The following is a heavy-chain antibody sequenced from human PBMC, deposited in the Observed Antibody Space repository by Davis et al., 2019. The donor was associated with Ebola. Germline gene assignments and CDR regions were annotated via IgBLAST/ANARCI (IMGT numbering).Heavy chain of an antibody. J-gene: IGHJ4*02. Sequence: GESLKISCVTSGFTFTSYSFNWIRQTPGKGLEWIAHINTRGDARVYADSVGGRFTISRDDAANSLSLQMDSLKHEDTAVYYCVRDYLFAFDSWGQGTPVTVSS. D-gene: IGHD3-10*02. CDR1: GFTFTSYS. CDR3: VRDYLFAFDS. CDR2: INTRGDAR. V-gene: IGHV3-48*02.